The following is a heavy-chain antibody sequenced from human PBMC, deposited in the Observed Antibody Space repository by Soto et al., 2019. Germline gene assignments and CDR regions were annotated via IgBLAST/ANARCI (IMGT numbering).Heavy chain of an antibody. CDR2: INHSGST. Sequence: SETLSLTCAVYGGSFSGYYWSWIRQPPGKGLEWIGEINHSGSTNYNPSLKSRVTISVDTSKNQFSLKLSSVTAADTAVYYCARDLLTMVRGVTSTNWFDPWGQGTLVTVSS. CDR1: GGSFSGYY. CDR3: ARDLLTMVRGVTSTNWFDP. J-gene: IGHJ5*02. D-gene: IGHD3-10*01. V-gene: IGHV4-34*01.